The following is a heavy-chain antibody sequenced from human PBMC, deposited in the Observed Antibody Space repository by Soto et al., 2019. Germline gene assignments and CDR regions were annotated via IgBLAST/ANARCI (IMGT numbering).Heavy chain of an antibody. J-gene: IGHJ4*02. Sequence: SETLSLTCAVYCGSFSGYYWSWIRQPPGKGLEWIGEINHSGSTNYNPSLKSRVTISVDTSKNQFSLKLSSVTAADTAVYYCARTGATMVRGVIYYWGQGTLVTVSS. V-gene: IGHV4-34*01. CDR1: CGSFSGYY. D-gene: IGHD3-10*01. CDR3: ARTGATMVRGVIYY. CDR2: INHSGST.